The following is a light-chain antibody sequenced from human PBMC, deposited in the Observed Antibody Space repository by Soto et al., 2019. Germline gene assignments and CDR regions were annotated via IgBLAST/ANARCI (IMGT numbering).Light chain of an antibody. J-gene: IGLJ1*01. Sequence: QSALTQPASVSGSPGQSITISCTGASSDVGLYDFVSWYQQNPGKAPKLLIYEVTYRPSGVSSRFSGSKSGNTASLTISGLQAEDEADYYCNSYTRFSTYVFGTGTKLTVL. CDR3: NSYTRFSTYV. CDR2: EVT. CDR1: SSDVGLYDF. V-gene: IGLV2-14*01.